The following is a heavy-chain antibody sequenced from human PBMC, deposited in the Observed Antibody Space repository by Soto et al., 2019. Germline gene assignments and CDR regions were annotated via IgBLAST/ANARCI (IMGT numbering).Heavy chain of an antibody. D-gene: IGHD5-12*01. CDR2: ISWDGGST. V-gene: IGHV3-43*01. J-gene: IGHJ6*02. CDR1: GFTFDDYT. Sequence: GSLRLSCAASGFTFDDYTMHWVRQAPGKGLEWVSLISWDGGSTYYADSVKGRFTISRDNSKNSLYLQMNSLRTEDTALYYCAKDIKGYSGYDSYYGMDVWGQGTTVTVSS. CDR3: AKDIKGYSGYDSYYGMDV.